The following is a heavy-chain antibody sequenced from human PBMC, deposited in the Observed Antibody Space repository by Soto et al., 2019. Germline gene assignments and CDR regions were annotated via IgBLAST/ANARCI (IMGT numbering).Heavy chain of an antibody. J-gene: IGHJ6*02. V-gene: IGHV4-61*01. CDR3: ARVYSSSSDYYYGMDV. Sequence: PSETLSLTCTVSGGSVSSGSYYWSWIRQPPRKGLEWIGYIYYSGSTNYNPSLKSRVTISVDTSKNQFSLKLSSVTAADTAVYYCARVYSSSSDYYYGMDVWGQGXTVTVSS. D-gene: IGHD6-6*01. CDR2: IYYSGST. CDR1: GGSVSSGSYY.